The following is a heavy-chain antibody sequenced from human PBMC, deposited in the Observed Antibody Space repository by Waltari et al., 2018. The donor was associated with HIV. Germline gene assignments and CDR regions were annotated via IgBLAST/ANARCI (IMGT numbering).Heavy chain of an antibody. J-gene: IGHJ4*02. CDR1: GFTFSHYW. Sequence: EVQLVESGGGLVQPGGSVRLSCLASGFTFSHYWMDWVRQGPGKGLVWVSRIKGDESRILYADSVKGRFTISRDNARNTLYLQMNSLRAEDTAVYYCARRHSSEGILDYWGQGTLVTVSS. D-gene: IGHD6-19*01. CDR3: ARRHSSEGILDY. V-gene: IGHV3-74*01. CDR2: IKGDESRI.